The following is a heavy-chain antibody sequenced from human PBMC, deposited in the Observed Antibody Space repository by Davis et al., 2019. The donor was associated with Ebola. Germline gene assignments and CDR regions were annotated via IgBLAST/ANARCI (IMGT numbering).Heavy chain of an antibody. CDR3: ARGERWNDELDS. J-gene: IGHJ4*02. Sequence: SVKVSCKASGGTVGSYAISWVRQAPGQGLEYMGMIIPMFNTANYAQKFQVRVTITADESTTTAYMEVSSLRSDDTAVYYCARGERWNDELDSWGQGTLVTVSS. V-gene: IGHV1-69*13. CDR2: IIPMFNTA. CDR1: GGTVGSYA. D-gene: IGHD1-1*01.